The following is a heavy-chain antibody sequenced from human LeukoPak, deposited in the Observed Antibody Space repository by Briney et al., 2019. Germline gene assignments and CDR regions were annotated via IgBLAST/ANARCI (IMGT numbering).Heavy chain of an antibody. Sequence: PSETLSPTCTVSGGSISSYYWSWIRQPPGKGLEWIGYIYTSGSTNYNPSLKSRVTISVDTSKNQFSLKLSSVTAADTAVYYCARLSGWYRYFDYWGQGTLVTVSS. CDR1: GGSISSYY. CDR3: ARLSGWYRYFDY. CDR2: IYTSGST. V-gene: IGHV4-4*09. D-gene: IGHD6-19*01. J-gene: IGHJ4*02.